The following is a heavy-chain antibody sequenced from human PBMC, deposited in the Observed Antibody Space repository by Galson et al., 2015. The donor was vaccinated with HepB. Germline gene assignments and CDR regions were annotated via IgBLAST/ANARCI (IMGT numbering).Heavy chain of an antibody. CDR1: GYTFTNYW. V-gene: IGHV5-51*03. J-gene: IGHJ4*02. Sequence: QSGAEVKKPGESLKISRKGSGYTFTNYWIGWVRQLPGKGLECMGIIYGDDSDIRYSPSFQGQVTMSVDKSISTAYLQWSSLKASDTAMYFCARMYGDYEKIDFWGQGTLVTVSS. D-gene: IGHD4-17*01. CDR2: IYGDDSDI. CDR3: ARMYGDYEKIDF.